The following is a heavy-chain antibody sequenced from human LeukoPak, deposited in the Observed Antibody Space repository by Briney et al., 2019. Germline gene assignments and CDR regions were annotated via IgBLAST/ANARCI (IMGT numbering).Heavy chain of an antibody. CDR3: AREQGIAAAGT. CDR2: IYYSGST. CDR1: XGXISXSSYX. V-gene: IGHV4-39*07. Sequence: SEXXSLTCXXSXGXISXSSYXWGWIRQPPGKGLEWIGSIYYSGSTYYNPSLKSRVTISVDTPKNQFSLKLSSVTAADTAVYYCAREQGIAAAGTWGQGTLVTVSS. J-gene: IGHJ5*02. D-gene: IGHD6-13*01.